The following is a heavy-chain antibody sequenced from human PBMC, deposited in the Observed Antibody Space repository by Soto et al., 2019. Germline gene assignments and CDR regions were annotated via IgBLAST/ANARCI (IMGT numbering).Heavy chain of an antibody. V-gene: IGHV3-48*02. D-gene: IGHD2-2*01. CDR3: ARESAALNWFDP. J-gene: IGHJ5*02. Sequence: EVQLVESGGGLVQPGGSLRLSCAASGFTFSSYSMNWVRRAPGKGLEWVSYISSSSTIYYADSVKGRFTISRDNAKNSLYLQMNSLRDEDTAVYYCARESAALNWFDPWGQGTLVTVSS. CDR1: GFTFSSYS. CDR2: ISSSSTI.